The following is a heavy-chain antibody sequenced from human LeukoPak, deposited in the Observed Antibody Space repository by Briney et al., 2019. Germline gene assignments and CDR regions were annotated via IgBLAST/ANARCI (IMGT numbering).Heavy chain of an antibody. CDR3: AKEPPPIFGVVIRFPAY. V-gene: IGHV3-30*18. J-gene: IGHJ4*02. D-gene: IGHD3-3*01. CDR1: GFTFSSYG. CDR2: ISYDGSNK. Sequence: GGSLGLSCAASGFTFSSYGMHWVRQAPGKGLEWVAVISYDGSNKYYADSVKGRFTISRDNSKNTLYLQMNSLRAEDTAVYYCAKEPPPIFGVVIRFPAYWSQGTLVTVSS.